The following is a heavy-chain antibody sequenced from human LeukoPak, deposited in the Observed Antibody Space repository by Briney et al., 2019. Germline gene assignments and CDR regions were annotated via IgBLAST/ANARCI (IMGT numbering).Heavy chain of an antibody. J-gene: IGHJ5*02. CDR3: TRDSGTYNWFDP. CDR1: GFTFSGSA. D-gene: IGHD1-26*01. V-gene: IGHV3-73*01. CDR2: IDKKDKGYATAT. Sequence: GGSLKLSCAASGFTFSGSAIHWVRQSSGKGLEWVGQIDKKDKGYATATAYAASVKGRFTISRDDSINTAYLQMKSLKTEDTALYYCTRDSGTYNWFDPWGQGTLVTVSP.